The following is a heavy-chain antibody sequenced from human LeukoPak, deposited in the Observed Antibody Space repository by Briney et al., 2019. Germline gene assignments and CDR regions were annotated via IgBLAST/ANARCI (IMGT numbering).Heavy chain of an antibody. V-gene: IGHV3-48*01. CDR2: ISSSSSTI. Sequence: QPGGSLRLSCAASGFTFSSYSMNWVRQAPGKGLEWVSYISSSSSTIYYADSVKGRFTISRDNAKNTLYLQMNSLRAEDTAVYYCAKGRDIVATIPAWGQGTLVTVSS. CDR1: GFTFSSYS. D-gene: IGHD5-12*01. CDR3: AKGRDIVATIPA. J-gene: IGHJ4*02.